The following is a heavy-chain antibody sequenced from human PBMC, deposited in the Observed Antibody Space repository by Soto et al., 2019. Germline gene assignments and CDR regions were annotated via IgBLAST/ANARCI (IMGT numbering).Heavy chain of an antibody. CDR2: ISGSGRST. CDR3: ARGKRSESPPHYYYYGMDV. Sequence: EVQLLESGGGLVQPGGSLRLSCAASGFTFTTYAMSWVRQAPGRGLEWVSTISGSGRSTYYADSVKGRFTISRDNSKNTLYLQMNSLRAEDTAVYYCARGKRSESPPHYYYYGMDVWGQGTTVTVSS. J-gene: IGHJ6*02. CDR1: GFTFTTYA. V-gene: IGHV3-23*01. D-gene: IGHD3-3*01.